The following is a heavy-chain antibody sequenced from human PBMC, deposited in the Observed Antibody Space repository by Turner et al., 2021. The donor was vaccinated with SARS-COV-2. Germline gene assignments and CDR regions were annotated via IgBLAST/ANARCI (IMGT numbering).Heavy chain of an antibody. CDR3: ARGMFRFGGVIVRPFDY. V-gene: IGHV1-8*01. CDR1: GYTFSNYD. J-gene: IGHJ4*02. CDR2: MNPNSGNT. Sequence: QVQLVQSGAEVKKPGASVKVSCKASGYTFSNYDLNWVRQATGQGLEWMGWMNPNSGNTGYAQKFQGRVTMTRNTSISTAYMELSSLRSEDTAVYYCARGMFRFGGVIVRPFDYWGQGTLVTVSS. D-gene: IGHD3-16*02.